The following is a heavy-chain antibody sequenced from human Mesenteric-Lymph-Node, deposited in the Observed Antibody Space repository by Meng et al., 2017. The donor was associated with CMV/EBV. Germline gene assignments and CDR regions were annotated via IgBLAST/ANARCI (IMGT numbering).Heavy chain of an antibody. J-gene: IGHJ4*02. Sequence: GGSLRLSCAASGFTFSSYAMHWVRQAPGKGLEWVAVISYDGSNKYYADSVKGRFTISRDNSKNTLFLQMNSLRAEDTAVYYCARAVAAAEYFDLWGQGTLVTVSS. V-gene: IGHV3-30-3*01. CDR3: ARAVAAAEYFDL. D-gene: IGHD6-13*01. CDR1: GFTFSSYA. CDR2: ISYDGSNK.